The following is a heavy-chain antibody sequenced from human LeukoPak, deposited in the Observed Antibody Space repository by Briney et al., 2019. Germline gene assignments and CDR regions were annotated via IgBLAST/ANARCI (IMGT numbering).Heavy chain of an antibody. V-gene: IGHV3-30*04. D-gene: IGHD6-19*01. CDR3: AREAVAVHYFDY. CDR1: GFTFSSYA. CDR2: ISDDGSNK. Sequence: YPGGSLRPSCAASGFTFSSYAMRWVRQAPGKGLEWVAVISDDGSNKYYADSVKGRFTFSRDDSKNTLYLQMNSLRAEDTAVYYCAREAVAVHYFDYWGQGTLVTVCS. J-gene: IGHJ4*02.